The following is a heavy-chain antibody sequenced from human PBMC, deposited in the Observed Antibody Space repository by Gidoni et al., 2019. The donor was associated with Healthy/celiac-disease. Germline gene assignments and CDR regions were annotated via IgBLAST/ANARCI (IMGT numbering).Heavy chain of an antibody. D-gene: IGHD4-17*01. CDR1: GGSISSSSYY. J-gene: IGHJ4*02. CDR2: IYYSGST. Sequence: QLQLQESGPGLVKPSETLSLTCTVSGGSISSSSYYWGWIRQPPGKGLEWIGSIYYSGSTYYNPSLKSRVTISVDTSKNQFSLKLSSVTAADTAVYYCARSEEYGKTVIDYWGQGTLVTVSS. V-gene: IGHV4-39*01. CDR3: ARSEEYGKTVIDY.